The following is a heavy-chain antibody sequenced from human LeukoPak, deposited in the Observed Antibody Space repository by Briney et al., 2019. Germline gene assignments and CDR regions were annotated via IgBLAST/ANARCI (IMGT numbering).Heavy chain of an antibody. V-gene: IGHV1-46*01. J-gene: IGHJ4*02. CDR1: GYTFTRYY. CDR2: INPSGGST. D-gene: IGHD5-24*01. Sequence: ASVKVSCKASGYTFTRYYMHWMRQAPGQGLEWMGIINPSGGSTSYAQKFQDRVTMTRDTSTSTVYMELSSLRSEDTAVYYCARDVEMGTITSPDYWGQGTRVTVSS. CDR3: ARDVEMGTITSPDY.